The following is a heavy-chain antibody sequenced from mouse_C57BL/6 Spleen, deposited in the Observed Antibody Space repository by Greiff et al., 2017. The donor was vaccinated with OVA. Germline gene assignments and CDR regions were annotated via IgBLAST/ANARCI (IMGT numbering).Heavy chain of an antibody. CDR2: IDPSDSET. V-gene: IGHV1-52*01. D-gene: IGHD3-1*01. CDR1: GYTFTSYW. Sequence: QVQLQQPGAELVRPGSSVKLSCKASGYTFTSYWMHWVKQRPIQGLEWIGNIDPSDSETHYNQKFKDKATLTVDKSSSTAYMQLSSLTSEDAAVYCCAREGRAMAYWGQGTLVTVSA. J-gene: IGHJ4*01. CDR3: AREGRAMAY.